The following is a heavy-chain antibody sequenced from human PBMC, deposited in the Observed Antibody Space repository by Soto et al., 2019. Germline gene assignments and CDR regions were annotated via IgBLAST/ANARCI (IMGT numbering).Heavy chain of an antibody. J-gene: IGHJ4*02. D-gene: IGHD2-2*01. CDR2: MNPNSGNT. CDR3: ARFVGTRGFDS. V-gene: IGHV1-8*01. CDR1: GYTFTNYD. Sequence: ASVKVSCKASGYTFTNYDINWVRQATGQGLEWMGWMNPNSGNTGYAQKFQGRVTMTRDTSITTAYMEVTSLRSEDTAVYFCARFVGTRGFDSWGQGTLVTVSS.